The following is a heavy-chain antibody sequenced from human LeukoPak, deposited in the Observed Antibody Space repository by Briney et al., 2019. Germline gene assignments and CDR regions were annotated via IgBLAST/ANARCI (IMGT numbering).Heavy chain of an antibody. D-gene: IGHD1-26*01. CDR3: TRRGSGNGGTYAGMDV. Sequence: SETLPLTCTVAGGSISSDVHYWDWIRQAPGKGLEWIGSLLYNGNTWYNPSLESRVTISVDTSENQFSLRLTSVNAADTALYFCTRRGSGNGGTYAGMDVWGPGTSVTVSS. J-gene: IGHJ6*02. V-gene: IGHV4-39*01. CDR1: GGSISSDVHY. CDR2: LLYNGNT.